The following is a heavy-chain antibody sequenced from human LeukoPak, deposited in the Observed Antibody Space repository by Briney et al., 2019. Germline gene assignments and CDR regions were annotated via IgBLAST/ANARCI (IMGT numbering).Heavy chain of an antibody. Sequence: GGSLRLSCAASGFIFTDYGMHWVRQAPGKGLEWLTFIRYDGSDKYYADSVKGRFTISRDNSKNTLYLQMNSLRAEDTAVYYCAKDWGYDSSGYLDYWGQGTLVTVSS. D-gene: IGHD3-22*01. CDR1: GFIFTDYG. V-gene: IGHV3-30*02. CDR3: AKDWGYDSSGYLDY. CDR2: IRYDGSDK. J-gene: IGHJ4*02.